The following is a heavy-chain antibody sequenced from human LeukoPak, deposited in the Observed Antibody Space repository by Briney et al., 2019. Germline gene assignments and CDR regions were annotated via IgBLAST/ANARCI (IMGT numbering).Heavy chain of an antibody. CDR1: GYTFTSYD. D-gene: IGHD3-10*01. V-gene: IGHV1-8*03. J-gene: IGHJ4*02. Sequence: ASVKVSCKASGYTFTSYDINWVRQATGQGLEWMGWMNPNSGNTGYAQKFQGRVTITRNTSISTAYMELSSLRSEDTAVYYWARGGAPYGSGSYYNGLDYWGQGTLVTVSS. CDR2: MNPNSGNT. CDR3: ARGGAPYGSGSYYNGLDY.